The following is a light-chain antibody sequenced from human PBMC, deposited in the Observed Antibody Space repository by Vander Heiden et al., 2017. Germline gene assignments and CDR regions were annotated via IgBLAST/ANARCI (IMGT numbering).Light chain of an antibody. CDR3: QVWDSSTDHLI. Sequence: SYVLTKPPSVSVAPGQTARITCGGNNIGSKSVHRYQQKPGQAPVLVVYDDGDRPSGIPERFSGSNSGNPATLAISRVEAGDEADYYCQVWDSSTDHLIFGGGTKLTVL. J-gene: IGLJ2*01. CDR1: NIGSKS. CDR2: DDG. V-gene: IGLV3-21*02.